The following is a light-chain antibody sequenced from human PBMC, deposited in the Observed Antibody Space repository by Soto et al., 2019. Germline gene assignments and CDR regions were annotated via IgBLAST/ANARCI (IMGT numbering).Light chain of an antibody. J-gene: IGKJ4*01. V-gene: IGKV3-11*01. CDR1: QSVSSY. CDR2: DAS. Sequence: EVVMTQSPATLPVSPGERATLSCRASQSVSSYLAWYQQKPGQAPRLLIYDASNRATGIPARFSGSGSGTDFTLTISSLEPEDFAVYYCQQRSNWPLTFGGGTKV. CDR3: QQRSNWPLT.